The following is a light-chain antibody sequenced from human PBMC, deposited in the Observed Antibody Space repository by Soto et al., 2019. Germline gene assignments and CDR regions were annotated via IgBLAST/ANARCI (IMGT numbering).Light chain of an antibody. V-gene: IGKV3-20*01. J-gene: IGKJ1*01. CDR2: GAS. CDR3: QKYGSSPRT. Sequence: EIVLTQSPGTLSLSPGERATLSCRASQSVSSSYLAWYQQKPGQAPRLLIYGASSRATGIPDRFSGSGSGTDFTLTISRLEPEDFAVYYCQKYGSSPRTLGQGTKVDTK. CDR1: QSVSSSY.